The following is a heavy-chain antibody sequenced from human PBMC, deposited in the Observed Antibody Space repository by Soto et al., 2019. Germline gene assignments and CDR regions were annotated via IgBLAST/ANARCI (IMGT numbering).Heavy chain of an antibody. CDR1: GFTFSSYG. V-gene: IGHV3-33*01. J-gene: IGHJ6*02. D-gene: IGHD6-13*01. CDR3: ARDTSSWSPADYYYYGMDV. Sequence: GGSLRLSCAASGFTFSSYGMHWVRQAPGKGLEWVAVIWYDGSNKYYADSVKGRFTISRDNSKNTLYLQMNSLRAEDTAVYYCARDTSSWSPADYYYYGMDVWGQGTTVTVSS. CDR2: IWYDGSNK.